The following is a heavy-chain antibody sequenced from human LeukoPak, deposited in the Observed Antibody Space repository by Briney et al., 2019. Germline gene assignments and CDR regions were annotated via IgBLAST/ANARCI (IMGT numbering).Heavy chain of an antibody. Sequence: ASVKASCKASGGTFSSYAISWVRQAPGQGLEWMGGIIPIFGTANYAQKFQGRVTITADESTSTAYMELSSLRSEDTAVYYCASIRYGYGAYYFDYWGQGTLVTVSS. J-gene: IGHJ4*02. CDR1: GGTFSSYA. CDR2: IIPIFGTA. CDR3: ASIRYGYGAYYFDY. D-gene: IGHD5-18*01. V-gene: IGHV1-69*13.